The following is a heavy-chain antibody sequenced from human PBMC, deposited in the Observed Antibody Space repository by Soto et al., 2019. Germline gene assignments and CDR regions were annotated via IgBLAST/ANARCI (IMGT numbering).Heavy chain of an antibody. V-gene: IGHV4-31*03. J-gene: IGHJ4*02. CDR2: IYYSGST. CDR3: ARALGRDGYSLDY. Sequence: SETRSLTCTVSGGSISSGGYYWSWIRQHPGKGLEWIGYIYYSGSTYYNPSLKSRVTISVDTSKNQFSLKLSSVTAADTAVYYCARALGRDGYSLDYWGQRTLVTVSS. CDR1: GGSISSGGYY. D-gene: IGHD4-4*01.